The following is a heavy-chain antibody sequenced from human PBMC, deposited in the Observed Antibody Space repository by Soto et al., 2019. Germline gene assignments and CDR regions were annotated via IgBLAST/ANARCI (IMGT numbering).Heavy chain of an antibody. CDR3: VRAIVNDYNSRDSHYYFAMDV. V-gene: IGHV4-31*02. CDR1: GGPVSCDDLY. CDR2: VYHTGTT. D-gene: IGHD3-22*01. J-gene: IGHJ6*02. Sequence: SETLSLTCVVSGGPVSCDDLYWSWIRHLPGKGLEWIANVYHTGTTYYNPSLKSRVSMSVDTSQNQFSLILASVTAADTAVYYCVRAIVNDYNSRDSHYYFAMDVWGQGTSVT.